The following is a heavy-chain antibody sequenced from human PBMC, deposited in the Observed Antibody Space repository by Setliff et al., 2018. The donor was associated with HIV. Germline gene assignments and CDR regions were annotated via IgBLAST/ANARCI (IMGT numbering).Heavy chain of an antibody. J-gene: IGHJ4*02. CDR1: GDSSSNDY. Sequence: SETLSLTCTVSGDSSSNDYWTWVRQPPGKGLEWIGNIHTSGSADYNRSLKSRVTISVDTSKSQISLKLNSVTAADTAVYYCARSPGVDTNMAFDYWGQGILVTVSS. V-gene: IGHV4-59*01. D-gene: IGHD5-18*01. CDR3: ARSPGVDTNMAFDY. CDR2: IHTSGSA.